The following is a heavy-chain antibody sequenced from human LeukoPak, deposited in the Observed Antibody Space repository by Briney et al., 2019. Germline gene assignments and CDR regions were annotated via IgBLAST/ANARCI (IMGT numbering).Heavy chain of an antibody. D-gene: IGHD1-14*01. CDR2: IHKSGSP. CDR3: AREILGGFNPGAY. V-gene: IGHV4-4*02. J-gene: IGHJ4*02. Sequence: SETLSLTCTVSLDSTTSNFWSWVRQPPGKGLEWIGEIHKSGSPNYNPSLQSRVTISIDRSRNQIALELYSVTAADTAVYYCAREILGGFNPGAYWGQGTLVTVSS. CDR1: LDSTTSNF.